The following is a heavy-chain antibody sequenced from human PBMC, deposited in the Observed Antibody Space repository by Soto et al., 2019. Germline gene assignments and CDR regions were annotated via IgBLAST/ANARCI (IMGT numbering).Heavy chain of an antibody. V-gene: IGHV4-31*03. CDR1: GGSISSGGYY. CDR2: IYYSGST. J-gene: IGHJ5*02. D-gene: IGHD3-22*01. Sequence: SETLSLTCTVSGGSISSGGYYWSWIRQHPGKGLEWIGYIYYSGSTYYNPSLKSRVTISVDTSKNQFSLKLSSVTAAATAVYYRAGADRGNWLDPWGQGTLVSVAS. CDR3: AGADRGNWLDP.